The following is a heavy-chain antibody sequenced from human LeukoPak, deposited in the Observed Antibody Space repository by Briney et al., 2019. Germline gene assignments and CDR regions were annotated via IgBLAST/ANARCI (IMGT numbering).Heavy chain of an antibody. CDR1: GFTFSSDS. V-gene: IGHV3-48*01. J-gene: IGHJ4*02. CDR3: ASHAGYSGYDNIDY. D-gene: IGHD5-12*01. Sequence: GGSLRLSCAASGFTFSSDSMNWVRQAPGKGLEWVSYISSSSRTIYYADSVKGRFTISRDNAKSSLYLQMNSLRAEDTAVYYCASHAGYSGYDNIDYWGQGTLVTVSS. CDR2: ISSSSRTI.